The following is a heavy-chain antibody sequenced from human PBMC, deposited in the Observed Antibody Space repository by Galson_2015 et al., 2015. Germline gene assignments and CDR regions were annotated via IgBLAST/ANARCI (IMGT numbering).Heavy chain of an antibody. CDR2: ISSSRTIM. Sequence: ASGLTFGTCSMSWVRQAPGKGLEWVSYISSSRTIMYYADSVKGRFTVSRDNAKNSLYLQMNSLSAEDTAVYYCARIGRDSRGDHYFAFDIWGQGTVVTVSS. D-gene: IGHD3-22*01. CDR3: ARIGRDSRGDHYFAFDI. CDR1: GLTFGTCS. V-gene: IGHV3-48*04. J-gene: IGHJ3*02.